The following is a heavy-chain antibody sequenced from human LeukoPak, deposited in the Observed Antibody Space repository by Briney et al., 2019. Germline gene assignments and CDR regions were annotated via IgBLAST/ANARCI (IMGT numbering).Heavy chain of an antibody. CDR1: GFTFSSYA. Sequence: GGSLRLSCAASGFTFSSYAMSWVRQAAGKGLEWVSAISGSGGSTYYADSVKGRFTISRDNAKNSLYLQMNSLRAEDTAVYYCARVPKVVPAALGPYYGMDVWGQGTTVTVSS. CDR2: ISGSGGST. J-gene: IGHJ6*02. D-gene: IGHD2-2*01. CDR3: ARVPKVVPAALGPYYGMDV. V-gene: IGHV3-23*01.